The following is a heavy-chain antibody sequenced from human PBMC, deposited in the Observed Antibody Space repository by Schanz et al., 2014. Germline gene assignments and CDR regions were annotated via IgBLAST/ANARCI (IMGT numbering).Heavy chain of an antibody. V-gene: IGHV3-48*04. J-gene: IGHJ4*01. Sequence: DLVESGGGLIQRGESLRLSCSASGFDFNSYSMNWVRQVPGKGLEWLSYIATSSSTRHYADSVKGRFTISRDNAKNSLYLQMNSLRAEDTAVYYCAREQIMAAAGLVDYWGHGTLVTVSS. CDR2: IATSSSTR. CDR1: GFDFNSYS. D-gene: IGHD6-13*01. CDR3: AREQIMAAAGLVDY.